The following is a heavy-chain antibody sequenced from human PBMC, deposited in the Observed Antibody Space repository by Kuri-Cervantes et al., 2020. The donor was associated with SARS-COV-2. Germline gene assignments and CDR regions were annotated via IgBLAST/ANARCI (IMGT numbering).Heavy chain of an antibody. D-gene: IGHD4-17*01. Sequence: GGSLRLSCSASGFTFSSYAMHWVRQAPGKGLEYVSAISSNGGSTYYADSVKGRFTISRDNSKNTLYLQMSSLRAEDTAVYYCAREVTDGDYVNWFDPWGQGTLVTVSS. CDR2: ISSNGGST. J-gene: IGHJ5*02. CDR1: GFTFSSYA. V-gene: IGHV3-64D*09. CDR3: AREVTDGDYVNWFDP.